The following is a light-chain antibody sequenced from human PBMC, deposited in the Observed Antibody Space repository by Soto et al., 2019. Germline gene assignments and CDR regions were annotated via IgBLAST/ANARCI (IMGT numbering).Light chain of an antibody. CDR2: GAS. CDR3: XXXXXLPQT. CDR1: QSVGSSY. J-gene: IGKJ1*01. Sequence: PGKRVTLSCRASQSVGSSYLTWYQQKPGQAPRLLIYGASTRATSIPARFSGSGSGTDFTLTISSLQPEDFAVYDXXXXXXLPQTFGQGTKVEI. V-gene: IGKV3D-7*01.